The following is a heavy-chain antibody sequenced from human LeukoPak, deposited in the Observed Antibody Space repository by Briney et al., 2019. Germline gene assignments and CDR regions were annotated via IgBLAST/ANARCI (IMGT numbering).Heavy chain of an antibody. CDR1: GFTFSSYE. J-gene: IGHJ4*02. CDR2: ISSSGSTI. Sequence: PGGSLRLSCAASGFTFSSYEMNWVRQAPGKGLEWVSYISSSGSTIYYADSVKGRFTISRDNAKNSLYLQMNSLRAEDTAVYYCARSPYSGRLALDYWGQGTLVTVSS. CDR3: ARSPYSGRLALDY. V-gene: IGHV3-48*03. D-gene: IGHD1-26*01.